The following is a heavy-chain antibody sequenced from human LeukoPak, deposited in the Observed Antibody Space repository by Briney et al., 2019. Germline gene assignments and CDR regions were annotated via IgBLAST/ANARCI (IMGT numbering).Heavy chain of an antibody. D-gene: IGHD3-22*01. J-gene: IGHJ4*02. V-gene: IGHV1-2*02. CDR2: INPNSGGT. CDR3: AREVIYFDD. CDR1: GYTFTGYS. Sequence: GASVKVSCKASGYTFTGYSMSWVRQAPGQGLEWMGWINPNSGGTNYAQKFQGRVTMTRDTSISTAYMELSRLRSNDTAVYYGAREVIYFDDWGQGTLVTVSA.